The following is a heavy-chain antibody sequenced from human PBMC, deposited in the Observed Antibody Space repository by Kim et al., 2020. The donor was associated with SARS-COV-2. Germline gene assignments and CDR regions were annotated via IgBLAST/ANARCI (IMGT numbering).Heavy chain of an antibody. J-gene: IGHJ6*02. Sequence: GGSLRLSCAASGFTFSSYSMNWVRQAPGKGLEWVSSISSSSSYIYYADSVKGRFTISRDNAKNSLYLQMNSLRAEDTAVYYCTLWFGELFGYYGMDVWGQGTTVTVSS. CDR2: ISSSSSYI. D-gene: IGHD3-10*01. CDR1: GFTFSSYS. CDR3: TLWFGELFGYYGMDV. V-gene: IGHV3-21*01.